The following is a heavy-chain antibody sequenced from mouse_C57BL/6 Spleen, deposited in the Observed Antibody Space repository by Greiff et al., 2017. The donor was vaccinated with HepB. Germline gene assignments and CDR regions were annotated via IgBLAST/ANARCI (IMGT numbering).Heavy chain of an antibody. CDR3: AAPTAQATRFAY. CDR2: INPSSGYT. V-gene: IGHV1-4*01. J-gene: IGHJ3*01. Sequence: QVQLQQSGAELARPGASVKMSCKASGYTFTSYTMHWVKQRPGQGLEWIGYINPSSGYTKYNQKFKDKATLTADKSSSTAYMQLSSLTSEDSAVYYCAAPTAQATRFAYWGQGTLVTVSA. D-gene: IGHD3-2*02. CDR1: GYTFTSYT.